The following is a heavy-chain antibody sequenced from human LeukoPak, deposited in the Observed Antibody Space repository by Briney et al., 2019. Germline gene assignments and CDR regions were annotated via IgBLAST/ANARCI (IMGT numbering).Heavy chain of an antibody. CDR1: GGTFISYA. Sequence: ASVKVSCKASGGTFISYAISWVRQAPGQGLEWMGWISAYNGNTNYAQKLQGRVTMTTDTSTSTAYMELRSLRSDDTAVYYCARSHSSGWYLYYYYYGMDVWGQGTTVTVSS. J-gene: IGHJ6*02. CDR2: ISAYNGNT. D-gene: IGHD6-19*01. V-gene: IGHV1-18*01. CDR3: ARSHSSGWYLYYYYYGMDV.